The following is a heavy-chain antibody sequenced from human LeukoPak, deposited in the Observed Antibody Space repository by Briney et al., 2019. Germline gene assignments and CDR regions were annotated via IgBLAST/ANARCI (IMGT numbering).Heavy chain of an antibody. CDR2: IYPGDSDT. D-gene: IGHD2-2*01. Sequence: GESLKISCKGSGYSLTSYWIGWVRQMPGKGLEWMGIIYPGDSDTRYSPSFQGQVTISADKSITTAYLQWSSLKASDTAIYYCARHPLGYCSSTSCSHFDYCGQGTLVTVSS. CDR1: GYSLTSYW. V-gene: IGHV5-51*01. CDR3: ARHPLGYCSSTSCSHFDY. J-gene: IGHJ4*02.